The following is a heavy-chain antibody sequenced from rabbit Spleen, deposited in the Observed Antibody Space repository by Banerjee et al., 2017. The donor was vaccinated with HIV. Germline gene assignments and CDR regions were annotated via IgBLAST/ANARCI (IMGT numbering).Heavy chain of an antibody. D-gene: IGHD4-2*01. V-gene: IGHV1S45*01. Sequence: QQQLVESGGGLVQPEGSLTLTCKASGFSFSDRDVMCWVRQAPGKGLEWIACINAATGKPVYATWAKGRFTISRTSSTTVTLQMTSLTAADTATYFCATSAIDDNRYDLWGPGTLVTVS. CDR1: GFSFSDRDV. J-gene: IGHJ4*01. CDR2: INAATGKP. CDR3: ATSAIDDNRYDL.